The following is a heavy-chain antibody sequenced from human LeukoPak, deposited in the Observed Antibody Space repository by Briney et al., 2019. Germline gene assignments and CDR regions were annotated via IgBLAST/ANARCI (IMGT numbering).Heavy chain of an antibody. J-gene: IGHJ6*03. D-gene: IGHD3-22*01. CDR2: MNPNSGNT. CDR1: GYTFTSYD. Sequence: ASVKVSCKASGYTFTSYDINWVRQATGQGLEWMGWMNPNSGNTGYAQKFQGRVTMTRNTSISTAYMELSSLRSEGTAVYYCARVTYDSSGYYYYYYMDVWGKGTTVTISS. CDR3: ARVTYDSSGYYYYYYMDV. V-gene: IGHV1-8*01.